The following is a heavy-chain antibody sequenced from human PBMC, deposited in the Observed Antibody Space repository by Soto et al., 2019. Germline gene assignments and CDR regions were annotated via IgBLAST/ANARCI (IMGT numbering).Heavy chain of an antibody. CDR2: MFHSGST. J-gene: IGHJ5*02. V-gene: IGHV4-38-2*01. CDR3: ARGHIVVVPTVGWFYR. CDR1: AYSISSGYY. D-gene: IGHD2-2*01. Sequence: PXETLSLTCALSAYSISSGYYWGWIRQPPGKGLEWIGSMFHSGSTHYNPSLKSRVTISVDTSKNHFSLRLSSVTASDTAVYYCARGHIVVVPTVGWFYRWGQGTLVTVSS.